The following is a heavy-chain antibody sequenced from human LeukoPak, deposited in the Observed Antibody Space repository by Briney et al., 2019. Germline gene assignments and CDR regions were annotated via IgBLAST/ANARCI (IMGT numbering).Heavy chain of an antibody. V-gene: IGHV3-66*01. CDR2: IYSGGST. Sequence: GSLRLSCAVSGFTVSSNYMSWVRQAPGKGLEWVSVIYSGGSTYYADSVKGRFTISRDNSKNTLYLQMNSLRAEDTAVYYCARKSAAGWGYWGQGTLVTVSS. D-gene: IGHD6-13*01. J-gene: IGHJ4*02. CDR1: GFTVSSNY. CDR3: ARKSAAGWGY.